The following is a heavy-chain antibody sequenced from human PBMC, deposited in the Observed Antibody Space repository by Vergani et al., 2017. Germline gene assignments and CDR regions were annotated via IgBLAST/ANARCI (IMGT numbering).Heavy chain of an antibody. CDR2: IDPSDSYT. V-gene: IGHV5-10-1*03. Sequence: EVQLVQSGAEVKKPGESLRISCKGSGYSFTSYWISWVRQMPGKGLEWMGRIDPSDSYTNYSPSFQGHVTISADTSISTAYLQWICLKASDTAMFYCARHPPGYCSGGSCYDSTYFDYWGQGTLVTVSS. J-gene: IGHJ4*02. CDR1: GYSFTSYW. D-gene: IGHD2-15*01. CDR3: ARHPPGYCSGGSCYDSTYFDY.